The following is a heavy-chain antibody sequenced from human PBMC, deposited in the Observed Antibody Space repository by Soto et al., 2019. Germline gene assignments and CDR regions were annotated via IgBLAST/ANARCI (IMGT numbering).Heavy chain of an antibody. CDR2: ISYDGRNK. J-gene: IGHJ6*02. Sequence: QVQLVESGGGGVQPGRSLRLSCAASGFTFSSYAMHRVRQAPGKGLEWVAVISYDGRNKYYADSVTGRFTISRDNSKNALYLKMSRLRAEDTAVYYCVKDGSSGWPYYYCMDVCGQGTTGTVS. CDR3: VKDGSSGWPYYYCMDV. V-gene: IGHV3-30*18. D-gene: IGHD6-19*01. CDR1: GFTFSSYA.